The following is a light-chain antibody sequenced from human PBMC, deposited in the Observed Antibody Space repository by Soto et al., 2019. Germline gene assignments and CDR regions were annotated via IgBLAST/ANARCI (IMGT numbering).Light chain of an antibody. CDR1: ERISNY. J-gene: IGKJ1*01. Sequence: DIQLTKSPSSLSASVGDRVTITCRASERISNYLNWYQQKPGTAPKLLIWSSSTLPSGVPSRFSGSGSGTDFTLSISGLQSEDFAVYYCQQSYNTPRTFGLGTKVEVK. CDR3: QQSYNTPRT. CDR2: SSS. V-gene: IGKV1-39*01.